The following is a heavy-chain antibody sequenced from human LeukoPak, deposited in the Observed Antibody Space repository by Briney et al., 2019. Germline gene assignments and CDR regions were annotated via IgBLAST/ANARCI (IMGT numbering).Heavy chain of an antibody. Sequence: SETLSLTCTVSGGSIGSSYWSWIRQPAGKGLEWIGRIYTSGSTYYNPSLKSRVTMSVDTSKNQLSLKLSSVTAADTAVYYCAVGMAGYYFDSWGQGTLVTVSS. D-gene: IGHD6-13*01. CDR3: AVGMAGYYFDS. CDR2: IYTSGST. V-gene: IGHV4-4*07. J-gene: IGHJ4*02. CDR1: GGSIGSSY.